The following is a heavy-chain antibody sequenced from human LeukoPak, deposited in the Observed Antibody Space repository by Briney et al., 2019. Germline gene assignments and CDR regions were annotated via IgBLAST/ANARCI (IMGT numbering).Heavy chain of an antibody. CDR3: ARDGSGSGNYDNVAGFDY. D-gene: IGHD3-10*01. Sequence: PGGSLRLSCAASGFTFSSYEMNWVRQAPGKGLEWVSYISSSGSTIYYANSVKGRFTISRDNAKNSLYLQMNSLRAEDTAVYYCARDGSGSGNYDNVAGFDYWGQGTLVTVSS. CDR2: ISSSGSTI. J-gene: IGHJ4*02. V-gene: IGHV3-48*03. CDR1: GFTFSSYE.